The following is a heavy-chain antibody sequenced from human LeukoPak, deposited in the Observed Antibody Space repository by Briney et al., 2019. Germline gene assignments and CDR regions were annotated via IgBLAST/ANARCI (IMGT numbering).Heavy chain of an antibody. V-gene: IGHV3-64*01. D-gene: IGHD4-11*01. CDR3: ARDLGHPTLQSVDY. CDR1: GFTFSSYA. CDR2: ISSNGGST. J-gene: IGHJ4*02. Sequence: PGGSLRLSCAASGFTFSSYAMHWVRQAPGKGLEYVSAISSNGGSTYYANSVKGRFTISRDNSKNTLYLQMGSLRAEDMAVYYCARDLGHPTLQSVDYWGQGTLVTVS.